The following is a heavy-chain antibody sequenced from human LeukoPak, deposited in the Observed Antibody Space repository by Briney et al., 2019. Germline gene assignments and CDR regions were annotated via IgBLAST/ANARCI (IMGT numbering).Heavy chain of an antibody. J-gene: IGHJ6*02. Sequence: GGSLRLSCAASGFTFSSYGMHWVRQAPGKGLEWVAVISYDGSNKYYADSVKGRFTISRDNSKNTLYLQMNSLRAEDTAVYYCAQDRDIVVVPAAYGSGMDVWGQGTTVTVSS. CDR2: ISYDGSNK. D-gene: IGHD2-2*01. V-gene: IGHV3-30*18. CDR1: GFTFSSYG. CDR3: AQDRDIVVVPAAYGSGMDV.